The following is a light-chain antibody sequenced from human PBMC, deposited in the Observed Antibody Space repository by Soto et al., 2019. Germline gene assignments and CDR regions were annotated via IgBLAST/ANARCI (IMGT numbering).Light chain of an antibody. CDR2: EDI. Sequence: QSALTQPASVSGSPGQSITISCTVTSSDVGRYSLVSWYQQHPGKAPKLMIYEDIERPSGVSNRFSGSKAGNTASLTISGLQTEDESDYYCCSFAGCTSVFFCGGKKLTGL. V-gene: IGLV2-23*01. CDR1: SSDVGRYSL. CDR3: CSFAGCTSVF. J-gene: IGLJ2*01.